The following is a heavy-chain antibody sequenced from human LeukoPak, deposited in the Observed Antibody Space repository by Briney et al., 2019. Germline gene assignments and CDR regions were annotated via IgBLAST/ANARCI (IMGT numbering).Heavy chain of an antibody. D-gene: IGHD4-17*01. V-gene: IGHV3-23*01. CDR3: AKAPPEYGDYGPSEYFQH. J-gene: IGHJ1*01. Sequence: PGGSLRLSGAASGFTFSTYWMSWVRQAPGKGLEWVSAISGSGGSTYYADSVKGRFTISRDNSKNTLYLQMNSLRAEDTAVYYCAKAPPEYGDYGPSEYFQHWGQGTLVTVSS. CDR1: GFTFSTYW. CDR2: ISGSGGST.